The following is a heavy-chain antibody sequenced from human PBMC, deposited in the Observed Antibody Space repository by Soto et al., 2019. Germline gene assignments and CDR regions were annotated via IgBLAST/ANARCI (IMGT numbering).Heavy chain of an antibody. D-gene: IGHD1-1*01. V-gene: IGHV4-31*02. J-gene: IGHJ3*02. CDR1: GGSITTGGRY. Sequence: QVRLQEWGPGLVKPSQTLSLKCSVSGGSITTGGRYWSWIRQLPGKGLEWIGDIYNSGNPYYNASLKSRVTISVEAAKNQFSLKLSSVTAADTAVYYCAQALVFTGGDGFDIWGQGRLVTVSS. CDR3: AQALVFTGGDGFDI. CDR2: IYNSGNP.